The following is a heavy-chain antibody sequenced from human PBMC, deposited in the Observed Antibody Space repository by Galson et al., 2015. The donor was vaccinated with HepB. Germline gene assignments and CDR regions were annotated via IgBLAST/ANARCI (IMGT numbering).Heavy chain of an antibody. V-gene: IGHV3-13*05. CDR2: IGTAGDP. J-gene: IGHJ6*02. D-gene: IGHD1-26*01. CDR3: ARGILVQSGSYSLFGYGMDV. CDR1: GFTFDDYA. Sequence: SLRLSCAASGFTFDDYAMHWVPQATGKGLEWVSAIGTAGDPYYPGSVKGRFTISRETAKNSLYLQMNSLRAGDTAVYYCARGILVQSGSYSLFGYGMDVWGQGTTVTVSS.